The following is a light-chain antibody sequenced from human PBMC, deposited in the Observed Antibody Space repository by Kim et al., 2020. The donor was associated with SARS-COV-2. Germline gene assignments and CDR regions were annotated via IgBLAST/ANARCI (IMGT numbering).Light chain of an antibody. V-gene: IGLV3-1*01. CDR2: QDN. CDR1: KLGHKY. J-gene: IGLJ2*01. CDR3: QAWDSNTMV. Sequence: SYELTQPPSVSVSPGQTASITCSGDKLGHKYACWYQQKPGQSPVLIIYQDNKRPSGIPERFSGSTSGNTATLTVSGTQAMDEADYYCQAWDSNTMVFGGG.